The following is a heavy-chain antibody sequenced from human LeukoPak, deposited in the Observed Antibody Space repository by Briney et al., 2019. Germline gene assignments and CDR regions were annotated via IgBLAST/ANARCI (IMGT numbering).Heavy chain of an antibody. CDR3: AKSRGSGYYDSGSPRGYFDY. Sequence: GGSLRHSCAASGFTFSSYAKSWVRQAPGKGLEWVSAISGSGGSTYYADSVKGRFTISRDNSKNTLYLQMNSLRAEDTAVYYCAKSRGSGYYDSGSPRGYFDYWGQGTLVTVSS. V-gene: IGHV3-23*01. J-gene: IGHJ4*02. CDR2: ISGSGGST. CDR1: GFTFSSYA. D-gene: IGHD3-10*01.